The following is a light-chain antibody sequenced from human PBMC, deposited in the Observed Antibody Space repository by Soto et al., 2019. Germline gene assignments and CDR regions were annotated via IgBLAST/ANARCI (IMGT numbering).Light chain of an antibody. V-gene: IGLV2-14*03. CDR3: SSYTTSNTRQIV. CDR1: SSDVGGYNY. J-gene: IGLJ1*01. Sequence: QSALTQAASVSGSPGQSITTSCTGTSSDVGGYNYVSWYQHHPGKAPKLIIYDVTSRPSGVSIRFSGSKSDNTASLTISGLQPEDEADYHCSSYTTSNTRQIVFGTGTKVTVL. CDR2: DVT.